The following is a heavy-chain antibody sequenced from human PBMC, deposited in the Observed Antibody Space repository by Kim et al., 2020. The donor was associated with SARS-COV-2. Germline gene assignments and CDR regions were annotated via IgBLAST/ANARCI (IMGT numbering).Heavy chain of an antibody. CDR2: IDYTGST. V-gene: IGHV4-39*02. J-gene: IGHJ4*01. Sequence: SDTLSLTCTVSGASISSMCYYWGWIRQPKGMGREWIVSIDYTGSTYYNPSLKSRVTISVDTSTNHFSLNLSSVTAADTAVYYCAGIVASGLTPDFWGNGT. D-gene: IGHD6-13*01. CDR1: GASISSMCYY. CDR3: AGIVASGLTPDF.